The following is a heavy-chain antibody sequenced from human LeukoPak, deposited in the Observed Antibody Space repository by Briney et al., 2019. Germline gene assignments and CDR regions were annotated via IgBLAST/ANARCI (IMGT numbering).Heavy chain of an antibody. Sequence: ASVKVSCKASGGTFSSYAISWVRQAPGQGLEWMGRIIPILGIANYAQKFQGRVTITADKSTSTAYMELSSLRSEDTAVYYCARDLTYCSSTSCKDTYYYSMDVWGQGTTVTVSS. V-gene: IGHV1-69*04. J-gene: IGHJ6*02. CDR3: ARDLTYCSSTSCKDTYYYSMDV. CDR1: GGTFSSYA. CDR2: IIPILGIA. D-gene: IGHD2-2*01.